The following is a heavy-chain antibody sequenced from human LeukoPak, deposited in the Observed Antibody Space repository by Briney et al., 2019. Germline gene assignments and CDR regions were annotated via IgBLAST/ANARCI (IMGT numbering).Heavy chain of an antibody. J-gene: IGHJ5*02. D-gene: IGHD5-24*01. Sequence: GGSLRLSCAASGFTFDDYAMHWVRQAPGKGLEWVSGISWNSGSIGYADSVKGRFTISRDNAKNSLYLQMNSLRAEDTAVYYCAKDLVDGYNSNWFDPWGQGTLVTVSS. V-gene: IGHV3-9*01. CDR3: AKDLVDGYNSNWFDP. CDR1: GFTFDDYA. CDR2: ISWNSGSI.